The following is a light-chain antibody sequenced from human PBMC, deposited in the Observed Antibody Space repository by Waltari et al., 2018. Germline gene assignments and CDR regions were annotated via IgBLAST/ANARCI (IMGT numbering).Light chain of an antibody. CDR3: LHYNSYSRT. V-gene: IGKV1-5*03. J-gene: IGKJ4*01. CDR1: QNINTL. Sequence: DIQMTQSPSTLSASVGDRVTITCRASQNINTLLAWYQQKPGRAPKLLIFKASSLEYGVPSRFSGSASGTEFTLTISSLQPDDFATYYCLHYNSYSRTFGGVTKVEIK. CDR2: KAS.